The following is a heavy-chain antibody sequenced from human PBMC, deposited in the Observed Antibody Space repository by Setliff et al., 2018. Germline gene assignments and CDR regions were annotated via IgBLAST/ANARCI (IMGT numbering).Heavy chain of an antibody. Sequence: GGSLRLSCVVSGLTVSNDFMGWVRQAPGKGLEWVSVIYNIGETRYADSVKGRFTISRDNSKNTLFLQMSSLRAADTAVYYCVKGTNVVMVYTGFDHWGQGTLVTVSS. V-gene: IGHV3-53*01. J-gene: IGHJ4*01. CDR3: VKGTNVVMVYTGFDH. D-gene: IGHD2-8*01. CDR2: IYNIGET. CDR1: GLTVSNDF.